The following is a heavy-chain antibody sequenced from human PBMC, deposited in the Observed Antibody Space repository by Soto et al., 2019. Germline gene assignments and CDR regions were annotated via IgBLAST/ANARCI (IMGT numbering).Heavy chain of an antibody. CDR2: IYDGSNK. D-gene: IGHD5-12*01. CDR3: AKDHMATTPLFDY. CDR1: GFTFSSYG. Sequence: GGSLRLSCAASGFTFSSYGMHWVRQAPGKGLEWVAVIYDGSNKYYADSVKGRFTISRDNSKNTLYLQMNSLRAEDTAVYYCAKDHMATTPLFDYWGQGTLVTVSS. J-gene: IGHJ4*02. V-gene: IGHV3-30*18.